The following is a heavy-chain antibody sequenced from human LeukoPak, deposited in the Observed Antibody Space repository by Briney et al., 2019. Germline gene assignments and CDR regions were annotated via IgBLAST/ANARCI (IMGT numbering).Heavy chain of an antibody. D-gene: IGHD3/OR15-3a*01. V-gene: IGHV3-53*01. J-gene: IGHJ4*02. CDR3: ARGSGNNYGFPDY. Sequence: GGSLRLSCAASGFTVNSNYMSWVRQAPGKGLEWVSIIYSGDITYYADSVKGRFTISRDNSKNTLYLQMNSLRAEDTAVYYCARGSGNNYGFPDYWGQGTLVTVSS. CDR1: GFTVNSNY. CDR2: IYSGDIT.